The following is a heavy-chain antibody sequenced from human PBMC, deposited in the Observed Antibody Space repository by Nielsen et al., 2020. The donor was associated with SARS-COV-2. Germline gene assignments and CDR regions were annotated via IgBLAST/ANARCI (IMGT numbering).Heavy chain of an antibody. V-gene: IGHV3-48*03. J-gene: IGHJ6*02. CDR1: GFTFSSYE. D-gene: IGHD6-13*01. CDR3: ARDPYSSSWYRYYGMDV. Sequence: GESLKISCAASGFTFSSYEMNWVRQAPGKGLEWVSYISSSGSTIYYADSVKGRFTISRDNAKNSLYLQMNSLRAEDTAVYYCARDPYSSSWYRYYGMDVWGQGTTVTVSS. CDR2: ISSSGSTI.